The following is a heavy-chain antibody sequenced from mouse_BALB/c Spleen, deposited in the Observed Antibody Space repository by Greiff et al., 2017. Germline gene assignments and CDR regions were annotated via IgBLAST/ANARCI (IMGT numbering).Heavy chain of an antibody. J-gene: IGHJ2*01. CDR2: IDPANGNT. CDR3: AHIDYYGSSPSDY. CDR1: GFNIKDTY. Sequence: EVQLQQSGAELVKPGASVKLSCTASGFNIKDTYMHWVKQRPEQGLEWIGRIDPANGNTKYDPKFQGKATITADTSSNTAYLQLSSLTYEDTAVYYCAHIDYYGSSPSDYWGQGTTLTVSS. D-gene: IGHD1-1*01. V-gene: IGHV14-3*02.